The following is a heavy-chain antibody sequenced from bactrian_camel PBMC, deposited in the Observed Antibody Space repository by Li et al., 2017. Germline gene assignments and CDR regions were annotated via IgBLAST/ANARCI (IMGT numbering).Heavy chain of an antibody. CDR2: ITTFGTIT. J-gene: IGHJ4*01. Sequence: VQLVESGGGSVQSGGSLRLSCAASGYTVSRYCMGWFRQAPGKGLEWVSRITTFGTITYYADSVKDRFTISRDNAKNLLFLQLNSLETEDTAIYYCARDGALDNETPRYDYWGQGTQVTVS. CDR3: ARDGALDNETPRYDY. V-gene: IGHV3S1*01. CDR1: GYTVSRYC.